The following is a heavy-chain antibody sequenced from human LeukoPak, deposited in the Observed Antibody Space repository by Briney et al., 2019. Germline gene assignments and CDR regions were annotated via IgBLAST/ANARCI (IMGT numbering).Heavy chain of an antibody. D-gene: IGHD3-3*01. CDR1: GFTFSSYD. V-gene: IGHV3-21*01. CDR2: ISSSSIYI. Sequence: GGSLRLSCAVSGFTFSSYDMSWVRQAPGKGLEWVSSISSSSIYIYYADSVKGRFTISRDNAKNSLYLQMNNLRANDTAVYFCARDTDDFQGLDIWGQGTMVTVSS. J-gene: IGHJ3*02. CDR3: ARDTDDFQGLDI.